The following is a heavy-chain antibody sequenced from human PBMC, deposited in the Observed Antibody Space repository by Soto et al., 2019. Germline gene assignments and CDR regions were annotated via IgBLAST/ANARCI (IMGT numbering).Heavy chain of an antibody. D-gene: IGHD6-13*01. CDR1: GFTFSSYG. V-gene: IGHV3-33*08. J-gene: IGHJ5*02. CDR3: ARDLWPTPDSSSFHNWFEP. CDR2: IWYDGSNK. Sequence: VVSLRVSCTASGFTFSSYGMHRVRQAPGKGLGWVAVIWYDGSNKYYADSVKGRFTISRDNSKNTLYLQMNSLRAEDTAVYYCARDLWPTPDSSSFHNWFEPWGQGTLVTVSS.